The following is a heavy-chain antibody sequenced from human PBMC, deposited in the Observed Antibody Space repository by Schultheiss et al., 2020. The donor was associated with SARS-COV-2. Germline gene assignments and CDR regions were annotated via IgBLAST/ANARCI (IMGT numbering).Heavy chain of an antibody. CDR3: ARDEPNYDSDWYFDL. Sequence: SETLSLTCTVSGGSISSYYWSWIRQPPGKGLEWIGEINHSGSTNYNPSLKSRVTISVDTSKNQFSLKLSSVTAADTAVYYCARDEPNYDSDWYFDLWGRGTLVTVSS. CDR1: GGSISSYY. V-gene: IGHV4-34*01. D-gene: IGHD1-7*01. J-gene: IGHJ2*01. CDR2: INHSGST.